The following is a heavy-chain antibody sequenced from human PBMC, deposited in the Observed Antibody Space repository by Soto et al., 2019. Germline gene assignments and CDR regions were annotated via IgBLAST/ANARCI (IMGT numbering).Heavy chain of an antibody. V-gene: IGHV4-38-2*01. Sequence: SETLSLTCAVSGCSISSGYYWGCIRQPPGKGLQWIGHIYHSGSTYYNPSLKSRVIISEDTSKNQFSLNLKSVTAADTAVYYCARLMGGEMDGDYVADLGQGTLVTVSS. J-gene: IGHJ1*01. CDR2: IYHSGST. CDR3: ARLMGGEMDGDYVAD. CDR1: GCSISSGYY. D-gene: IGHD4-17*01.